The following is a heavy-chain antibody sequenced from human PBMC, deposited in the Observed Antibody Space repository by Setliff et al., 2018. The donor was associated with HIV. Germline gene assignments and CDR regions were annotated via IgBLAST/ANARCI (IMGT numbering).Heavy chain of an antibody. V-gene: IGHV1-2*02. D-gene: IGHD3-10*01. CDR1: GYIFTGHY. CDR3: ARDGPGAAHFDY. J-gene: IGHJ4*02. CDR2: INPNSDGT. Sequence: ASVKVSCKASGYIFTGHYMHWVRQAPGQGLEWMGWINPNSDGTNYAPKFQGRVTMTRDTSVNTDYMDLSGLRSDDTAIYYCARDGPGAAHFDYWGQGTLVTVSS.